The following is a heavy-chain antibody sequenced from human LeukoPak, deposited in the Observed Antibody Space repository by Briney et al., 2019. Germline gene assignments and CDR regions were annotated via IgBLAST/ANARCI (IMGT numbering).Heavy chain of an antibody. CDR2: INHSGST. J-gene: IGHJ4*02. CDR1: GGSFSGYY. D-gene: IGHD3-10*01. CDR3: ARGSGYGSISVFDY. V-gene: IGHV4-34*01. Sequence: SETLSLTCARYGGSFSGYYWSWLRQHPWKGLEWIGEINHSGSTTSNPSLKSRVTISVDTSKNQFSLKLSAVTAADTAVYYCARGSGYGSISVFDYWGQGTLVTVSS.